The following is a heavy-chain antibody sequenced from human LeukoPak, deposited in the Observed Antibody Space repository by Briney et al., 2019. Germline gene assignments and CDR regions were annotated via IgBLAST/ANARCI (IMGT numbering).Heavy chain of an antibody. J-gene: IGHJ4*02. CDR3: ARDAPGIAATGVY. D-gene: IGHD6-13*01. Sequence: NTSETLSLTCIVSGDSISSGTHYWNWIRQPAGKGLEWIGRIYTSGSTSGSTSCNPSLKSRVTISVDMSKNQFSLSLSSVTAADTAVYYCARDAPGIAATGVYWGQGTLVTVSS. CDR1: GDSISSGTHY. CDR2: IYTSGSTSGST. V-gene: IGHV4-61*02.